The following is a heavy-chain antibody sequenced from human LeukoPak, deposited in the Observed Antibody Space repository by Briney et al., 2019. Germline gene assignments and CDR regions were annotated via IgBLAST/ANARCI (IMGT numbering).Heavy chain of an antibody. CDR2: IYYVGTT. J-gene: IGHJ5*02. V-gene: IGHV4-39*01. D-gene: IGHD3-10*01. CDR1: GGSISSINYY. Sequence: SETLSLTCTVSGGSISSINYYWGWIRQAPGRGLECIGNIYYVGTTYYNPSLRSRVTISVDTPKGQFSLKLTSVTAADTAVYYCAAYYYGSGSSPGFFDPWGHGTLVTVSS. CDR3: AAYYYGSGSSPGFFDP.